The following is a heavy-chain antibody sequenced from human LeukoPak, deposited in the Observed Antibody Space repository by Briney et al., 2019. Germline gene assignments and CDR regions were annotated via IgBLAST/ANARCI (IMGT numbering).Heavy chain of an antibody. D-gene: IGHD3-22*01. CDR3: ARGGTEIYYRYYGMDV. Sequence: PGGSLRLSCAASGFTFSSYAMHWVRQAPGKGLEWVAVISYDGSNKYYADSVKGRFTISRDNSRNTLYLQMNSLRVEDTAVYYCARGGTEIYYRYYGMDVWGQGTTVTVSS. J-gene: IGHJ6*02. CDR1: GFTFSSYA. CDR2: ISYDGSNK. V-gene: IGHV3-30-3*01.